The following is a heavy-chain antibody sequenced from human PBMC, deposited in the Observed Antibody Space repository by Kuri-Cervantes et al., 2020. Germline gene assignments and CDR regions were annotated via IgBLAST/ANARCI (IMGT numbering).Heavy chain of an antibody. CDR2: IYYSGST. J-gene: IGHJ3*02. CDR1: GGSISSSSYY. V-gene: IGHV4-61*01. Sequence: GSLRLSCTVSGGSISSSSYYWSWIRQPPGKGLEWIGYIYYSGSTNYNPSLKSRVTISVDTSKNQFSLKLSSVAAADTAVYYCARDRWDYGVELGAFDIWGQGTMVTVSS. CDR3: ARDRWDYGVELGAFDI. D-gene: IGHD4-17*01.